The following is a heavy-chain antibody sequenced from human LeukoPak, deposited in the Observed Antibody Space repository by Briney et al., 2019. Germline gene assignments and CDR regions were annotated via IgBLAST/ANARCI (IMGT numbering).Heavy chain of an antibody. Sequence: PGGSLRLSCAASGFNGSSNYMSWVRQAPGKGLEWVSVIYSGGGTDYADSVKGRFTISRDNSKNTLYLQTNSLRAEDTAVYYCARFMRGSVDCWGQGTLVTVSS. V-gene: IGHV3-53*01. J-gene: IGHJ4*02. D-gene: IGHD3-16*01. CDR2: IYSGGGT. CDR1: GFNGSSNY. CDR3: ARFMRGSVDC.